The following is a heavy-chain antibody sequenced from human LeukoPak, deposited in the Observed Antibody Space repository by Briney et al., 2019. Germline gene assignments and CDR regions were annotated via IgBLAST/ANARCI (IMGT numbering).Heavy chain of an antibody. CDR1: GGSFSGYY. Sequence: PSETLSLTCAVYGGSFSGYYWSCIRQPPGKGLEWIGEINHSGSTNYNPSLKSRVTISVDTSKNQFSLKLSSVTAADTAVYYCARGHYDFWSGYYGPFDYWGQGTLVTVSS. CDR3: ARGHYDFWSGYYGPFDY. V-gene: IGHV4-34*01. D-gene: IGHD3-3*01. CDR2: INHSGST. J-gene: IGHJ4*02.